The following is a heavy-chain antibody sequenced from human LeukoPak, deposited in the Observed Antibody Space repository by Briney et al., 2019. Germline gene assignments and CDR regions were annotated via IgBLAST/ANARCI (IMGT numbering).Heavy chain of an antibody. CDR2: ISHSGST. D-gene: IGHD1-26*01. V-gene: IGHV4-34*01. CDR3: ARGSGSCDY. Sequence: SETLSLTCAVYGGSFSGYYWSWIRQPPGKGLEWIGEISHSGSTNYNPSLKSRVTISVDTSKNQFSLKLSSVTAADTAVYYCARGSGSCDYWGQGTLVTVSS. CDR1: GGSFSGYY. J-gene: IGHJ4*02.